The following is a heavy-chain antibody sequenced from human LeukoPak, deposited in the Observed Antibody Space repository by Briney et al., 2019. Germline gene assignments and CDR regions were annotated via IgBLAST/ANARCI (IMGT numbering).Heavy chain of an antibody. V-gene: IGHV4-61*01. D-gene: IGHD3-22*01. J-gene: IGHJ4*02. CDR1: GGSVSGNIYY. CDR2: IYYSGST. Sequence: SETLSLTCTVSGGSVSGNIYYWNWIRQPPGKGLEWIGYIYYSGSTNYNPSLKSRVTISVDTSKNQFSLKLTSLTAADTAVYYCAREDSSGYLGYWGQGTLVTVSS. CDR3: AREDSSGYLGY.